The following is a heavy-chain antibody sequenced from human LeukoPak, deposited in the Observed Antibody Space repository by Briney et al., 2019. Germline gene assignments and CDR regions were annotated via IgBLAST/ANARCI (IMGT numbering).Heavy chain of an antibody. D-gene: IGHD5-18*01. CDR3: ARGRGYSYGYFSVLVYYSDY. V-gene: IGHV4-34*01. J-gene: IGHJ4*02. CDR2: INHSGST. CDR1: GGSFSGYY. Sequence: SETLSLTCAVYGGSFSGYYWSWIRQPPGKGLEWIGEINHSGSTNYNPSLKSRVTISVDTSKNQFSLKLSSVTAADTAVYYCARGRGYSYGYFSVLVYYSDYWGQGTLVTVSS.